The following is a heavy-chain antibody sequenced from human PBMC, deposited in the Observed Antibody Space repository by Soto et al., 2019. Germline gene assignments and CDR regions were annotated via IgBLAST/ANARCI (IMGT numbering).Heavy chain of an antibody. Sequence: LSLTCAVSGGSISSRGYSWSWIRQPPGKGLEWVGYIYHSGNTYYNPSLKSRITISLGKSKNVFSLRMGSVTATDTAVYYCRGRTNWGLDFWGRGALVTVSS. CDR2: IYHSGNT. J-gene: IGHJ4*02. CDR1: GGSISSRGYS. D-gene: IGHD2-15*01. CDR3: RGRTNWGLDF. V-gene: IGHV4-30-2*01.